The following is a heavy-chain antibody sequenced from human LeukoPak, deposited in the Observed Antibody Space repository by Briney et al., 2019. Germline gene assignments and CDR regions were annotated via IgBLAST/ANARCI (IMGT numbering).Heavy chain of an antibody. CDR2: SDPEYGKS. CDR3: ATGYYHFFDY. CDR1: GYILTELS. J-gene: IGHJ4*02. D-gene: IGHD3-3*02. V-gene: IGHV1-24*01. Sequence: ASVKVSCKVSGYILTELSMHWVRQAPGKGPEWMGSSDPEYGKSSYAQKFQGRVTMTGDTSTDTAYMELSSLRSEDTAVYYCATGYYHFFDYWGQGTLVTVSS.